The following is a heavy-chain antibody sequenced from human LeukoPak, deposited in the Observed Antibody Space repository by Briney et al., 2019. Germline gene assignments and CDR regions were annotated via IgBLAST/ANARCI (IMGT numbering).Heavy chain of an antibody. D-gene: IGHD4-17*01. CDR1: GFTFTDFA. Sequence: GGSLRLSCAASGFTFTDFAMNWIRQAPGKGLEWISSITDSGGNIYYADSVRGRFTISRDNAKNSLFLQVNSLRAEDTAVYYCAKVRYGDFDHWGQGTLVTVSS. CDR3: AKVRYGDFDH. J-gene: IGHJ5*02. V-gene: IGHV3-11*04. CDR2: ITDSGGNI.